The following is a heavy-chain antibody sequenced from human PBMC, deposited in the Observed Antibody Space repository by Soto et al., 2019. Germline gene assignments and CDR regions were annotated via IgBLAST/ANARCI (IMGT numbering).Heavy chain of an antibody. CDR1: GGTFRSYA. D-gene: IGHD3-10*01. V-gene: IGHV1-69*01. CDR3: ARDSLLWFGHSTYYFDY. CDR2: IIPILGTA. Sequence: QVQLVQSGAEVKKPGSPVKVSCKASGGTFRSYAISWARQAPGQGLEWMGGIIPILGTANYAQKFQGRVTITADESTSTAYMELSSLRSEDTAGYYCARDSLLWFGHSTYYFDYWGQGTLVTVSS. J-gene: IGHJ4*02.